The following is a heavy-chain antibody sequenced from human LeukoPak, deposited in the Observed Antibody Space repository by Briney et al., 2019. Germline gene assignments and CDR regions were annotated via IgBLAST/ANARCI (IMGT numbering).Heavy chain of an antibody. Sequence: ASVKVSCKASGYTFTSYGISWVRQAPGQGLEWMGWISAYNGNTNYAQKLQGRVTMTTDTSTSTAYMELRSLRSDDTAVYYGATAPSSSSADYWGEETLVSVSS. D-gene: IGHD6-6*01. V-gene: IGHV1-18*01. CDR1: GYTFTSYG. CDR2: ISAYNGNT. CDR3: ATAPSSSSADY. J-gene: IGHJ4*02.